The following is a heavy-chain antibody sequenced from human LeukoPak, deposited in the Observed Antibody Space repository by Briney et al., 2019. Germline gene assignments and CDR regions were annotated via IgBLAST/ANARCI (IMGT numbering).Heavy chain of an antibody. J-gene: IGHJ2*01. D-gene: IGHD6-13*01. Sequence: SETLSLTCTVSGGSISSSSYYWGWIRQPPGKGLEWIGSIYYSGSTYYNPSLKSRVTISVDTSKNQFSLKLSSVTAADTAVYYCARRKGISSSWSRYFDLWGRGTLVTV. V-gene: IGHV4-39*01. CDR1: GGSISSSSYY. CDR2: IYYSGST. CDR3: ARRKGISSSWSRYFDL.